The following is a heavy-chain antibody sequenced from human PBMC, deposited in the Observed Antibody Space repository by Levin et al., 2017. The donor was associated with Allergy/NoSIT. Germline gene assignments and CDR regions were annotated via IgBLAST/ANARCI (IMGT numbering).Heavy chain of an antibody. CDR1: GGSFSGSY. Sequence: SQTLSLTCAVYGGSFSGSYWSWIRQPPGKGLEWIGEINHSGSTNYNPSLKSRVTISVDTSKNQFSLKLSSVTAADTAVYYCARGQIVATIHYLYYYYYMDVWGKGTTVTVSS. CDR3: ARGQIVATIHYLYYYYYMDV. CDR2: INHSGST. V-gene: IGHV4-34*01. D-gene: IGHD5-12*01. J-gene: IGHJ6*03.